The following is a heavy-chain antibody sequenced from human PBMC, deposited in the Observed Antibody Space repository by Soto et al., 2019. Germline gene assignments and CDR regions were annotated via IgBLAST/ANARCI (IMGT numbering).Heavy chain of an antibody. J-gene: IGHJ3*01. D-gene: IGHD3-9*01. V-gene: IGHV1-2*02. CDR1: GYTFTGYY. Sequence: ASVKVSCKASGYTFTGYYIHWVRQAPGQGLEWMGWINPNNGVTNYAQKFQGRVTMTRDTSITTAYLELSRLRSDDTAVYYCAKDSYSDILTGYSRNAFDFWGQGTKGTVS. CDR3: AKDSYSDILTGYSRNAFDF. CDR2: INPNNGVT.